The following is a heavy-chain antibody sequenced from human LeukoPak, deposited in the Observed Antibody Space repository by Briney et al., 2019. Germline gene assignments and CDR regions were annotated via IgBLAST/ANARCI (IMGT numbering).Heavy chain of an antibody. CDR3: AREDYYGSGSLNWFDP. Sequence: PSETLSLTCAVYGGSFSGYYWSWIRQPPGKRLEWIGEINHSGSTNYNPSLKSRVTISVDTSKNQFSLKLSSVTAADTAVYYCAREDYYGSGSLNWFDPWGQGTLVTVSS. V-gene: IGHV4-34*01. D-gene: IGHD3-10*01. J-gene: IGHJ5*02. CDR2: INHSGST. CDR1: GGSFSGYY.